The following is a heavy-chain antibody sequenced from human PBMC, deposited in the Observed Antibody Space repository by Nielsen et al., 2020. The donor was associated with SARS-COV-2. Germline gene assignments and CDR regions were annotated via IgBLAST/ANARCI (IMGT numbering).Heavy chain of an antibody. D-gene: IGHD6-19*01. CDR1: GYTFTSYA. CDR2: INAGNGNT. J-gene: IGHJ4*02. CDR3: ARDRSRRPGIAVAGGGLDY. V-gene: IGHV1-3*01. Sequence: ASVKVSCKASGYTFTSYAMHWVRQAPGQRLEWMGWINAGNGNTKYSQKFQGRVTITRDTSISTAYMELSRLRSDDTAVYYCARDRSRRPGIAVAGGGLDYWGQGTLVTVSS.